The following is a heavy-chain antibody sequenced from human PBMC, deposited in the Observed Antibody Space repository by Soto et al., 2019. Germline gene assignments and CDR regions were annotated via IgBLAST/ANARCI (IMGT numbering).Heavy chain of an antibody. CDR1: GFTLSSHG. Sequence: VASVKVSCKASGFTLSSHGISWVRQAPGQGLEWMGWIRGDNGDTNNAQKFQGRITMTTDTFTDTAYMELRSLRSDDTAVYYCARDLRGSCTTDECFYFDFWGQGTLVTVSS. V-gene: IGHV1-18*04. CDR3: ARDLRGSCTTDECFYFDF. D-gene: IGHD2-8*01. J-gene: IGHJ4*02. CDR2: IRGDNGDT.